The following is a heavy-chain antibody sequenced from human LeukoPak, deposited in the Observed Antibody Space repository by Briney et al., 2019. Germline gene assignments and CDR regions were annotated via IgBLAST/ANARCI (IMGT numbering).Heavy chain of an antibody. Sequence: ASVKVSCKASECTLTAYYLHWVRQAPGQGLEWMGRINPNSGGTTYAQKFQGRVTMTRDTSIGTAYMELSSLRSDDTAVYYCARPHYESSGLYVDAFDIWGQGTMVTVSS. V-gene: IGHV1-2*06. CDR3: ARPHYESSGLYVDAFDI. J-gene: IGHJ3*02. CDR2: INPNSGGT. CDR1: ECTLTAYY. D-gene: IGHD3-22*01.